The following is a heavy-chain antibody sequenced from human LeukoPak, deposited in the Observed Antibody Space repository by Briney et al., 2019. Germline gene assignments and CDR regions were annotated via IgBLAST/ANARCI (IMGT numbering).Heavy chain of an antibody. D-gene: IGHD1-26*01. CDR1: GFTFSSYA. J-gene: IGHJ4*02. CDR2: ISYDGSNK. Sequence: GGSLRLSCAASGFTFSSYAMHWVRQAPGKGLEWVAVISYDGSNKYYADSVKGRFTISRDNSKNTLYLQRNSLRAEDTAVYYCARDEVGALDYWGQGTLVTVSS. CDR3: ARDEVGALDY. V-gene: IGHV3-30-3*01.